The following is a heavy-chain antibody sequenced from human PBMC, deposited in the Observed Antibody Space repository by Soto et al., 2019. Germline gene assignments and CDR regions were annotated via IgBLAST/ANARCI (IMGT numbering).Heavy chain of an antibody. CDR2: IYWDDDK. Sequence: QITLKESGPTLVKPTQTLTLTCTFSGFSLSTSGVGVGWIRQPPGKALEWLALIYWDDDKRYSPSLKSRLTSXXDXSXXQVVLTMTNMDPVDTATYYCAHSPQVGGRRDWFDPWGQGTLVTVSS. J-gene: IGHJ5*02. CDR1: GFSLSTSGVG. V-gene: IGHV2-5*02. D-gene: IGHD1-26*01. CDR3: AHSPQVGGRRDWFDP.